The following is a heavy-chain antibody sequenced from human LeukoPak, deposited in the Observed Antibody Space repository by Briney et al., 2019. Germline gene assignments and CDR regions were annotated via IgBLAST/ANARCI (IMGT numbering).Heavy chain of an antibody. V-gene: IGHV3-23*01. CDR3: AKDWGYYYGSGSYFDY. J-gene: IGHJ4*02. Sequence: GGSLRLSCAASGFTFSSYAMSWVRQAPGKGLEWVSAISGSGGSTYYADSVKGRFTISRDNSKNTLYLRMNSLRAEDTAVYYCAKDWGYYYGSGSYFDYWGQGTLVTVSS. CDR1: GFTFSSYA. CDR2: ISGSGGST. D-gene: IGHD3-10*01.